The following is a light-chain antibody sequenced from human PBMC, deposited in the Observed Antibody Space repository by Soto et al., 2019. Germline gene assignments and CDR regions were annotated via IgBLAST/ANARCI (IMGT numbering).Light chain of an antibody. Sequence: QSVLPQPPSVSAAPGQKVTISFSGSSSNIGNNYVSWYQQHPGTAPKLLIYAINQRPSGIPDRFSGSKSGTSATLGITGLQTGDEADYYCGTWDSSLSAYVFGTGTKVTVL. CDR1: SSNIGNNY. CDR3: GTWDSSLSAYV. CDR2: AIN. J-gene: IGLJ1*01. V-gene: IGLV1-51*01.